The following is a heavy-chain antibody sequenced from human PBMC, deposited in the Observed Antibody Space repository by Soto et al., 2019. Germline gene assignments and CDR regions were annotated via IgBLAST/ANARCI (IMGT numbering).Heavy chain of an antibody. D-gene: IGHD2-15*01. V-gene: IGHV4-59*08. CDR3: ARQGCSGGNCFYWFDP. Sequence: SETLSLTCIVSGGSISGYYWSWIRQPPGKGLEWIGYINYSGSTKYNPSLKSRVTISVDTSKNHFSLNLSSVTAADTAVYYCARQGCSGGNCFYWFDPWGQGTLVTVSS. CDR1: GGSISGYY. J-gene: IGHJ5*02. CDR2: INYSGST.